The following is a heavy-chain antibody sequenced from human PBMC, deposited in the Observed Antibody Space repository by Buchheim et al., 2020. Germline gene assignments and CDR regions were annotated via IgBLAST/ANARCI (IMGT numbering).Heavy chain of an antibody. CDR1: EFTFSSYW. Sequence: EVQLVESGGGLVQPGGSLRLSCVGSEFTFSSYWISWVRQAPGKGLEWVGNIKQDGSEKNYVDSVKGRFTISRDNVQNSLYLPLNSLRAEDTAVYYCARHFGYNYGGGYFYYLDVWGKGTT. J-gene: IGHJ6*03. V-gene: IGHV3-7*01. D-gene: IGHD5-18*01. CDR2: IKQDGSEK. CDR3: ARHFGYNYGGGYFYYLDV.